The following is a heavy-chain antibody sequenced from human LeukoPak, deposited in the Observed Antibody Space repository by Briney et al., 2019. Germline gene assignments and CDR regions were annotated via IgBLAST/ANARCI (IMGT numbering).Heavy chain of an antibody. Sequence: PGGSLRLSXAASGFTFSSYIINWVRLAPGKGLEWVSSISSSSIYIYYVDSVKGRFTISRDNAKNSLYLQMNSLRAEDTAVYYCARDRGGSFDYWGLGTLVTVSS. J-gene: IGHJ4*02. CDR1: GFTFSSYI. CDR2: ISSSSIYI. CDR3: ARDRGGSFDY. V-gene: IGHV3-21*01. D-gene: IGHD1-26*01.